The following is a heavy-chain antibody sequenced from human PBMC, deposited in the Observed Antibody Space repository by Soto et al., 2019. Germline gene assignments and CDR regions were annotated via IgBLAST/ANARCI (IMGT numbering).Heavy chain of an antibody. CDR1: GGSISSYY. J-gene: IGHJ6*03. Sequence: KQSQTLSLTCTVSGGSISSYYWSWIRQPPGKGLEWIGYIYYSGSTNYNPSLKSRVTISVDTSKNQFSLKLSSVTAADTAVYYCARVFGLWGDILARPRYYYYYMDVWGKGTTVTVSS. V-gene: IGHV4-59*01. D-gene: IGHD3-9*01. CDR2: IYYSGST. CDR3: ARVFGLWGDILARPRYYYYYMDV.